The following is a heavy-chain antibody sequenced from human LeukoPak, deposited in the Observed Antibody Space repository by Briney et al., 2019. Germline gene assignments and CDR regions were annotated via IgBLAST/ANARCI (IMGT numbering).Heavy chain of an antibody. V-gene: IGHV4-61*01. CDR1: GGSISSSSYY. Sequence: PSETLSLTCTVSGGSISSSSYYWSWIRQPPGKGLEWIGYIYYSGSTNYNPSLKSRVTISVDTSKNQFSLKLSSVTAADTAVYYCARAPPGYYYYMDVWGKGTTVTVSS. J-gene: IGHJ6*03. CDR2: IYYSGST. CDR3: ARAPPGYYYYMDV.